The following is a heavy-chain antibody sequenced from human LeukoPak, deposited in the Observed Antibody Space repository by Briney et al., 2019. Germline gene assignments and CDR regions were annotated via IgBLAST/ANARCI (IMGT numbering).Heavy chain of an antibody. CDR1: GGSISSYY. J-gene: IGHJ5*02. D-gene: IGHD3-10*01. V-gene: IGHV4-59*12. CDR2: IYYSGST. CDR3: AREVPAPLWSSGWFDP. Sequence: SETLSLTCTVSGGSISSYYWSWIRQPPGKGLEWIGYIYYSGSTNYNPSLKSRVTISVDTSKNQFSLKLSSVTAADTAVYYCAREVPAPLWSSGWFDPWGQGTLVTVSS.